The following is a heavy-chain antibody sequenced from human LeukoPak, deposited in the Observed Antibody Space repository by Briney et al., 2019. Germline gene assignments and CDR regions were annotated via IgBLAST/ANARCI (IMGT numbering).Heavy chain of an antibody. V-gene: IGHV1-46*01. Sequence: ASVKVSCKASGYTFTSYYMHWVRQAPGQGLEWMGIINPSGGSTSYAQKFKGRVTITTDESTSTAYMELSSLRSEDTPMYYSARQYYYGSGSYWYFDLWGRGTLVTVSS. CDR2: INPSGGST. D-gene: IGHD3-10*01. J-gene: IGHJ2*01. CDR3: ARQYYYGSGSYWYFDL. CDR1: GYTFTSYY.